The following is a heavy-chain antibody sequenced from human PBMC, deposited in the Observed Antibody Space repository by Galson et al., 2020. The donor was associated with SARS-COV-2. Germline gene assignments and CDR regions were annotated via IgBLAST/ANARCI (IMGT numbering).Heavy chain of an antibody. J-gene: IGHJ4*02. CDR2: IYYSGST. CDR3: ASIRTITIFGVVGYFDY. D-gene: IGHD3-3*01. CDR1: GGSISSGGYY. V-gene: IGHV4-31*03. Sequence: ETSETLSLTCTVSGGSISSGGYYWSWIRQHPGKGLEWIGYIYYSGSTYYNPSLKSRVTISVDTSKNQFSLKPSSVTAADTAVYYCASIRTITIFGVVGYFDYWGQGTLVTVSS.